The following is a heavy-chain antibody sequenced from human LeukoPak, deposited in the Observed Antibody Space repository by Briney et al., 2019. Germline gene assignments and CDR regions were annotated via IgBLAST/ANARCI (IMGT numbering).Heavy chain of an antibody. CDR3: VRATTTAFDY. CDR1: GFTFSGYW. Sequence: GGSLRLSCAASGFTFSGYWMHWVRHAPGKGLLWVSRVNTDGRSTSHADSVRGRFSISRDNAKNTVVLQMNSLRVDDTAVYYCVRATTTAFDYWGQGALVTVSS. J-gene: IGHJ4*02. V-gene: IGHV3-74*01. D-gene: IGHD4-17*01. CDR2: VNTDGRST.